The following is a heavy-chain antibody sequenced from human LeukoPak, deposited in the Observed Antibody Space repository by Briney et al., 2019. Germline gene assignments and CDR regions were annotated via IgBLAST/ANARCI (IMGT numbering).Heavy chain of an antibody. CDR3: ARDPAVGAPDY. D-gene: IGHD1-26*01. J-gene: IGHJ4*02. CDR2: IAYTGST. CDR1: GGSVSGGSISSYY. V-gene: IGHV4-59*12. Sequence: SETLSLTCTVSGGSVSGGSISSYYWSWIRQPPGKGLEWIGFIAYTGSTNYNPSLKSRVTISIDKSKNQFSLRLSSVTAADTAVYYCARDPAVGAPDYWGQGTLVTVSS.